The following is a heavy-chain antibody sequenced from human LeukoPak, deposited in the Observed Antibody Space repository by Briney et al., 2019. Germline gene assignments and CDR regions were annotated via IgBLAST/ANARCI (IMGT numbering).Heavy chain of an antibody. J-gene: IGHJ4*02. Sequence: ASVKVSCKASGYTFTGYYIHWGRQASGQGLEWMGWISPNSGGTKYAQKFQGRVTMTRDTSISTAYMEVSSLRSDDTAVYYCARSYSYDSSGYYGAKWGQGTLVTVSS. CDR2: ISPNSGGT. CDR1: GYTFTGYY. CDR3: ARSYSYDSSGYYGAK. D-gene: IGHD3-22*01. V-gene: IGHV1-2*02.